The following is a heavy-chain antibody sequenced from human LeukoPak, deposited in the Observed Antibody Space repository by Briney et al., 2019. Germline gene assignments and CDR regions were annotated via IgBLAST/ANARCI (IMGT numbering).Heavy chain of an antibody. CDR3: ARGRSYGFDFDS. V-gene: IGHV4-61*01. D-gene: IGHD5-18*01. Sequence: SETLSLTCDVSGVSINTCCYYWPWLRQPPGKGLEWIGYKYYSGSTRYNSSLRSRLTISLDTSKNQFSLRLTSVTAADTAVYYCARGRSYGFDFDSWGPGTLVIVSS. J-gene: IGHJ4*02. CDR1: GVSINTCCYY. CDR2: KYYSGST.